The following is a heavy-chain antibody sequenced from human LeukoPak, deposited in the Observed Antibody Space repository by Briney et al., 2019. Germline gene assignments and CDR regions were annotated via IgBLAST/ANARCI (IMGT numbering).Heavy chain of an antibody. CDR3: ATIKRGNIYGYFDV. CDR2: MYDSVRT. V-gene: IGHV4-59*01. Sequence: PWETLSLTCAVSGGSIGNYYWSRIRQPPGKGLEWIGYMYDSVRTKDNPSLKSRVTLSADTSKNQFSLRLSSVTAADTAVYYCATIKRGNIYGYFDVWGKGTTVTVSS. D-gene: IGHD5-18*01. CDR1: GGSIGNYY. J-gene: IGHJ6*03.